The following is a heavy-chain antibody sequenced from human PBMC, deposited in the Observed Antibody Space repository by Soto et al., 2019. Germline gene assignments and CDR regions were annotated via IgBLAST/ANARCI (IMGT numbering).Heavy chain of an antibody. CDR3: ARVPDY. V-gene: IGHV4-30-2*01. J-gene: IGHJ4*02. Sequence: PSETLSLTYANSAGSISSGGYSWSWIRQPPGKGREWIGYIYHSGSTYYNPSLNSRVTISADRSKNQFSLKLGSVTAADTAVYYCARVPDYXGQGTLVTVPQ. CDR1: AGSISSGGYS. CDR2: IYHSGST.